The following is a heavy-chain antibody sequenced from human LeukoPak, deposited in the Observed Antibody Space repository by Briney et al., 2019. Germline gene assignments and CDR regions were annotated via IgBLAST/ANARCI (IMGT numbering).Heavy chain of an antibody. V-gene: IGHV4-38-2*02. CDR3: ARLDYMSRVYYYYMDV. J-gene: IGHJ6*03. CDR2: IYRGGST. CDR1: GSTISSGYY. D-gene: IGHD4/OR15-4a*01. Sequence: PSETLSLTCTVSGSTISSGYYWGWIRPPPGKGLEGIGIIYRGGSTYYNPSLKSRVTISVDTSRNQFSLNLSAVTAADTALYYCARLDYMSRVYYYYMDVWGKGTTVTVSS.